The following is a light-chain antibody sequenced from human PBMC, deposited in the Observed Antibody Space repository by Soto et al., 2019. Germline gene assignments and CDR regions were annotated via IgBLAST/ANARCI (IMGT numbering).Light chain of an antibody. V-gene: IGLV1-40*01. Sequence: QSVLTQPPSVSGAPGQRVTISCTGSSSNIGAGYDVHWYQQRPGTAPKLLIFGNINRPSGVPDRFSGSKSGNTASLTISGLQADDEADYFCFSYTASDLWVFGGGTKLTVL. J-gene: IGLJ3*02. CDR2: GNI. CDR3: FSYTASDLWV. CDR1: SSNIGAGYD.